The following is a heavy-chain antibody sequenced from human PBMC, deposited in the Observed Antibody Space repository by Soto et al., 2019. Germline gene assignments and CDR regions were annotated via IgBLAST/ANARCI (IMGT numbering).Heavy chain of an antibody. D-gene: IGHD6-13*01. CDR1: GYTFTSYY. V-gene: IGHV1-46*01. CDR3: ARSSSWYISRYYFDY. CDR2: INPSGGST. Sequence: ASVKVSCKASGYTFTSYYMHWVRQAPGQGLEWMGIINPSGGSTSYAQKSQGRVTMTRDTSTSTVYMELSSLRSEDTAVYYCARSSSWYISRYYFDYWGQGTLVTVSS. J-gene: IGHJ4*02.